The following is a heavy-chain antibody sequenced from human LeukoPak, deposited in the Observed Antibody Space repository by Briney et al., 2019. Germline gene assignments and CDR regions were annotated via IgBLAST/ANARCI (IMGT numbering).Heavy chain of an antibody. V-gene: IGHV4-59*08. CDR2: IYYSGSI. Sequence: SETLSLTCTESGGPISSYYWSWIRQPPGKGLELIGYIYYSGSINYNPSLQSTITISVDTSRNQFSLKLSSVTAADTAVYYCARHVNYYYYGMDVWGQGTTVTVSS. J-gene: IGHJ6*02. CDR3: ARHVNYYYYGMDV. CDR1: GGPISSYY.